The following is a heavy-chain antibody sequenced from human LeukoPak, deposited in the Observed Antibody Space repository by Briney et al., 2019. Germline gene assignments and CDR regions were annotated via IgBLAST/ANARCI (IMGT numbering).Heavy chain of an antibody. CDR3: AKVRMITMIAYDAFDI. J-gene: IGHJ3*02. V-gene: IGHV3-23*01. D-gene: IGHD3-22*01. Sequence: GGSLRLSCAASGFTFSSYDMTWVRQAPGRGLEWVSSIRPSGDNTYYGDSVKGRFTISRDNSKNTVYLQMNNMRAEDTAVYYCAKVRMITMIAYDAFDIWGQGTMVTVSS. CDR2: IRPSGDNT. CDR1: GFTFSSYD.